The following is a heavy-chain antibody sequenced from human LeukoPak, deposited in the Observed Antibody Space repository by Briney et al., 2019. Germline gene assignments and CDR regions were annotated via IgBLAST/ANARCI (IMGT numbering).Heavy chain of an antibody. V-gene: IGHV3-64D*09. CDR1: GFPFSSYA. CDR2: ISDSGGST. J-gene: IGHJ6*02. D-gene: IGHD2-15*01. Sequence: GGSLRLSCSASGFPFSSYAMHWVRQAPGKGLEYVSAISDSGGSTYYADSVKGRFTISRDNSKNTLYLQMSSLRAEDTAVYFCVRGYSFGPYGMNVWGQGTTVTVSS. CDR3: VRGYSFGPYGMNV.